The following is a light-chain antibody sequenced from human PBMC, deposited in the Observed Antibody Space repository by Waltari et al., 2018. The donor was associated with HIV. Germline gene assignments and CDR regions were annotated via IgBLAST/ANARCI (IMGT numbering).Light chain of an antibody. Sequence: QSALTQPPSVSGSPGQSITISCPGTSRDVGNYNVVSWYQQHPGKAPKLMIYEVSKRPSGVSNRFSGSKSGNTASLTISGLQAEDEADYYCCSYAGSSTHVFGTGTKVTVL. V-gene: IGLV2-23*02. CDR1: SRDVGNYNV. J-gene: IGLJ1*01. CDR2: EVS. CDR3: CSYAGSSTHV.